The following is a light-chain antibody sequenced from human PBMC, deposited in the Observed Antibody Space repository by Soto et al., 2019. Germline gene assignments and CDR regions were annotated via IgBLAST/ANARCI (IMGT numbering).Light chain of an antibody. CDR2: AAS. V-gene: IGKV1-9*01. J-gene: IGKJ4*01. CDR1: QGISRY. CDR3: QQLNTYPVT. Sequence: IRSNQSPSVLSASIGDSGIITCRASQGISRYLAWYQQKPGRAPQLLISAASTLQSGVPSRFSGSGSGTHFTLVISSLQPEDFATYYCQQLNTYPVTFGGGTKVDIK.